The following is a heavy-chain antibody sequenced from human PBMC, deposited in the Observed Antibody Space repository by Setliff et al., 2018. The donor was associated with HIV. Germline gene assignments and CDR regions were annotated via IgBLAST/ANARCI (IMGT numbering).Heavy chain of an antibody. CDR3: ARSPAAEGY. CDR1: GGSISSSSLY. J-gene: IGHJ4*02. V-gene: IGHV4-39*01. Sequence: SETLSLTCTVSGGSISSSSLYWGWIRQPPGKGLQWIGSIFDSGATYYNASLRSRVTMSVDTSKNQFSLKLRSVTAADMAVYYCARSPAAEGYWGQGTLVTVSS. D-gene: IGHD6-13*01. CDR2: IFDSGAT.